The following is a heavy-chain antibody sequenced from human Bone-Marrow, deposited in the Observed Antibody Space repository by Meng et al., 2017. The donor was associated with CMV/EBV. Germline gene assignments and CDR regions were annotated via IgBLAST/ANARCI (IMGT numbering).Heavy chain of an antibody. V-gene: IGHV3-21*01. CDR3: ARSHPRSWHY. D-gene: IGHD6-13*01. CDR2: ISSSSSYI. J-gene: IGHJ4*02. Sequence: GESLKISCAVYGGSFGNYYWTWIRQAPGKGLEWVSSISSSSSYIYYADSVKGRFTISRDNAKNSLYLQMNSLRAEDTAVYYCARSHPRSWHYWGQGTLVTVSS. CDR1: GGSFGNYY.